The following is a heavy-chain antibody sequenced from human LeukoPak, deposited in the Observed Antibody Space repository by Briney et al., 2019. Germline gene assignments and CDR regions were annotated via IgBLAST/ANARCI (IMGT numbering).Heavy chain of an antibody. J-gene: IGHJ4*02. CDR2: IDSSGSNI. D-gene: IGHD5-24*01. V-gene: IGHV3-48*03. CDR3: ARTKEMASISYFDS. CDR1: GFTFSSYE. Sequence: GGSLRFSCAASGFTFSSYEMNWVRQAPGKGLEWVSYIDSSGSNIHYADSVKGRFTISRDNAKSSLYLQMNSLRAEDTAVYYCARTKEMASISYFDSWGQGTLVTVSS.